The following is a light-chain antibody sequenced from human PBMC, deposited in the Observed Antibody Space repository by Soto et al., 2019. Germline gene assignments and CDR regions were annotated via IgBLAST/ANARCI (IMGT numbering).Light chain of an antibody. J-gene: IGKJ3*01. Sequence: DIQMTQSPSTLSASVGDRVTITCRASQRISSWLAWYQQKPGKAPKLLIYKTSSLESGVPSRFSGSGSGTEFTLTISSLQPDDFATYYCQRYNSLFSFGPGTKVDIK. CDR2: KTS. CDR3: QRYNSLFS. V-gene: IGKV1-5*03. CDR1: QRISSW.